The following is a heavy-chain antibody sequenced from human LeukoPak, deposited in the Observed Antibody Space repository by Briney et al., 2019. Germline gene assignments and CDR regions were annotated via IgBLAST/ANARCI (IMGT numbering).Heavy chain of an antibody. CDR1: GGSISNSY. D-gene: IGHD6-13*01. J-gene: IGHJ6*03. V-gene: IGHV4-59*12. Sequence: SETLSLTCTVSGGSISNSYWSWIRQPPGKGLEWIGYISYNGSPDYSPSLKSRVTMSVDTSKNQFSLKLSSVTAADTAVYYCARDLVAAAATGYYYYMDVWGKGTTVTVSS. CDR3: ARDLVAAAATGYYYYMDV. CDR2: ISYNGSP.